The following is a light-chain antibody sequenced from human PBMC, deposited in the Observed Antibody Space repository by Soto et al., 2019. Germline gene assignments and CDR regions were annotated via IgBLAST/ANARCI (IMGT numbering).Light chain of an antibody. CDR3: AAWDDILSGPL. CDR1: SSNIGGHY. J-gene: IGLJ2*01. CDR2: GST. Sequence: QSVLAQPPSASXTPGQTVTISCSGSSSNIGGHYVHWYQHLPGLAPKLLIYGSTQRPSGVPDRISGSKSGXXXXLXIXXLXXXXEADYYCAAWDDILSGPLFGG. V-gene: IGLV1-47*01.